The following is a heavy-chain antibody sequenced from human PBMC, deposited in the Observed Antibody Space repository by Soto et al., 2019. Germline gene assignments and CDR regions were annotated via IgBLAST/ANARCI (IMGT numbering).Heavy chain of an antibody. Sequence: QVQLQESGPGLVKPSGTLSLTCAASSGSIFTTNWWSWVRQSPGRGLQWIGDIYHSGSPKYNPSPKSRVSISRGKSKDRFFLHLTSVTAAATAVYYCARKPAVATAKVGGGYVFDVWGQGTRVTVSS. CDR2: IYHSGSP. CDR3: ARKPAVATAKVGGGYVFDV. D-gene: IGHD3-16*01. CDR1: SGSIFTTNW. V-gene: IGHV4-4*02. J-gene: IGHJ3*01.